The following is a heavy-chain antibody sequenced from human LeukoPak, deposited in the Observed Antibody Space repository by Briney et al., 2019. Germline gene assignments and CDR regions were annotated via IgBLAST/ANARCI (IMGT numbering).Heavy chain of an antibody. D-gene: IGHD2-21*02. Sequence: ASVKVSCKASGGTFSSYAISWVRQAPGQGLEWMGGIIPIFGTANYAQKFQGRVTITADKSTSTAYMELSSLRSEDTAVYYCARDLTAYCGGDCYSNPDWFDPWGQGTLVTVSS. CDR2: IIPIFGTA. CDR3: ARDLTAYCGGDCYSNPDWFDP. J-gene: IGHJ5*02. V-gene: IGHV1-69*06. CDR1: GGTFSSYA.